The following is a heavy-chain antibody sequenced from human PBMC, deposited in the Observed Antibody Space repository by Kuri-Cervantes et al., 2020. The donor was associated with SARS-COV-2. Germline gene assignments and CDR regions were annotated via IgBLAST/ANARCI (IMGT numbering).Heavy chain of an antibody. Sequence: GGSLRLSCVGSGFSFNHYSMNWVRQAPGKGLEWIAYITSFSGSIYYADSLKGRFTISRDSAKNSLYLQMNSLTAEDTAVYYCARGGRYYFDYWGQGSLVTVSS. CDR2: ITSFSGSI. D-gene: IGHD1-26*01. CDR3: ARGGRYYFDY. CDR1: GFSFNHYS. J-gene: IGHJ4*02. V-gene: IGHV3-48*01.